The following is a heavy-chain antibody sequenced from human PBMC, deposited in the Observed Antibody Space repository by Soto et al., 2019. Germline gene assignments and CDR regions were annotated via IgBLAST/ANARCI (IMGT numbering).Heavy chain of an antibody. V-gene: IGHV3-9*01. CDR3: ASGRGYDILTGYYPYFDY. J-gene: IGHJ4*02. Sequence: EVQLVESGGGLAQPGRPLRLSCAASGFTFDDYAMHWVRQAPGKGLEWVSGISWNSDSIGYADSVKGRFTISRDNAKKSLYLQMNSLRAEDTALYYCASGRGYDILTGYYPYFDYWGQGTLVTVSS. CDR2: ISWNSDSI. D-gene: IGHD3-9*01. CDR1: GFTFDDYA.